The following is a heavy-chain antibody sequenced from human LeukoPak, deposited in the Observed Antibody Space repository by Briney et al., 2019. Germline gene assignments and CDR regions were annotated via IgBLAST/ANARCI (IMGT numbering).Heavy chain of an antibody. J-gene: IGHJ4*02. Sequence: ASVKVSCKASGYTFTSYGISWVRQAPGQGLEWMGWISAYNGNTNYAQKLQGGVTKTRDTSTSTVYMELSSLISEDTAVYYCARDQRSMIADYWGQGTLVTVSS. CDR2: ISAYNGNT. D-gene: IGHD3-22*01. V-gene: IGHV1-18*01. CDR1: GYTFTSYG. CDR3: ARDQRSMIADY.